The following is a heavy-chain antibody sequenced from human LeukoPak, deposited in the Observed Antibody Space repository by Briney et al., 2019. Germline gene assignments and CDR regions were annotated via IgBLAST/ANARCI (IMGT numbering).Heavy chain of an antibody. CDR1: GYTFTGDY. D-gene: IGHD3-9*01. V-gene: IGHV1-2*02. CDR3: ARTLLRYFDKAFDY. J-gene: IGHJ4*02. Sequence: ASVKVSCKASGYTFTGDYMHWVRQAPGQGLEWMGWINPNSGGTNYAQKFQGRVTMTRDTSISTAYMELSRLRSDDTAVYYCARTLLRYFDKAFDYWGQGTLVTVSS. CDR2: INPNSGGT.